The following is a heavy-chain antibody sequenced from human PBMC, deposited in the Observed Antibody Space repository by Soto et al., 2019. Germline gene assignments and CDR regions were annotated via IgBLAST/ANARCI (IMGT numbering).Heavy chain of an antibody. Sequence: QVQLVESGGGVVQPGRSLRLSCAASGFTFSSYAMSWVHQAPGKGLEWVALISYDEVNKYYPDSVKGRFTISRDNSKNTVYLLMNSLRAEDTAVYYCAREWSSNTVSIPWDYWGQGTLVTVSS. CDR1: GFTFSSYA. J-gene: IGHJ4*02. V-gene: IGHV3-30-3*01. D-gene: IGHD6-13*01. CDR2: ISYDEVNK. CDR3: AREWSSNTVSIPWDY.